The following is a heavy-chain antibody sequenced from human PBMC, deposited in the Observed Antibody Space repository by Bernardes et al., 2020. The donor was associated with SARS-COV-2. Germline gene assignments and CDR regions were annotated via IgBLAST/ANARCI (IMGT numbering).Heavy chain of an antibody. D-gene: IGHD3-22*01. V-gene: IGHV3-21*05. CDR2: ISATSGYI. J-gene: IGHJ4*02. CDR3: ATCNYYGSSTYLDY. CDR1: GFTFSGFSFSNYS. Sequence: GGSLRLSCEVSGFTFSGFSFSNYSMNWVRHTPGKGLEWVSFISATSGYIYYADLVRGRFTISRDNAKNSLYLQMNNLRAEDTAVYYCATCNYYGSSTYLDYWGQGTLVTVSS.